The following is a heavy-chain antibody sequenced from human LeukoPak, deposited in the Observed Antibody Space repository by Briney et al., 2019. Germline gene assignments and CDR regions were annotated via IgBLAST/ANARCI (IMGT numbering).Heavy chain of an antibody. J-gene: IGHJ4*02. CDR2: ISWNSGSI. CDR1: GFTFDDYA. CDR3: AKDIIAYYYDSSGYSAFDY. D-gene: IGHD3-22*01. Sequence: GGSLRLSCAASGFTFDDYAMHWVRQAPGKGLEWVSGISWNSGSIGYADSVKGRFTISRDNAKNSLYLQMNSLRAGDTALYYCAKDIIAYYYDSSGYSAFDYWGQGTLVTVSS. V-gene: IGHV3-9*01.